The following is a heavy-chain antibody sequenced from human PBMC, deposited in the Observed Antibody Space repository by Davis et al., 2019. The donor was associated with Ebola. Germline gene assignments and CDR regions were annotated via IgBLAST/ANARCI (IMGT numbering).Heavy chain of an antibody. CDR1: GYTFTSYG. Sequence: AASVKVSCKASGYTFTSYGISWVRQAPGQGLEWMGWISAYNGNTNYAQKVQGRITMTTDTSTSTAYMELRSLRSDDTAVYYCARPIAAQEWFDPWGQGTLVTVSS. V-gene: IGHV1-18*01. D-gene: IGHD6-6*01. CDR2: ISAYNGNT. J-gene: IGHJ5*02. CDR3: ARPIAAQEWFDP.